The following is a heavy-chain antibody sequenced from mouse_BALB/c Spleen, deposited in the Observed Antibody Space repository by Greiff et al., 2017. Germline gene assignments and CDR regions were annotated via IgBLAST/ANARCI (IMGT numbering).Heavy chain of an antibody. V-gene: IGHV3-2*02. Sequence: EVQLQQSGPGLVKPSQSLSLTCTVTGYSITSDYAWNWIRQFPGNKLEWMGYISYSGSTSYNPSLKSRISITRDTSKNQFFLQLNSVTTEDTATYYCARDRYDVGYYAMDYWGQGTSVTVSS. CDR1: GYSITSDYA. CDR3: ARDRYDVGYYAMDY. CDR2: ISYSGST. J-gene: IGHJ4*01. D-gene: IGHD2-14*01.